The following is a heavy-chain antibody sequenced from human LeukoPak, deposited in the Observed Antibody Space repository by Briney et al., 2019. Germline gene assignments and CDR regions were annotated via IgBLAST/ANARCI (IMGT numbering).Heavy chain of an antibody. CDR1: GFTFSSYA. Sequence: GGSLRLSCAVSGFTFSSYAMHWVRQAPGKGLEWVANIKQDGSEKYYVDSVKGRFTISRDNAKNSLYLQMNSLRAEDTAVYYCARDIVVVTAILDYWGQGTLVTVSS. V-gene: IGHV3-7*01. J-gene: IGHJ4*02. CDR2: IKQDGSEK. CDR3: ARDIVVVTAILDY. D-gene: IGHD2-21*02.